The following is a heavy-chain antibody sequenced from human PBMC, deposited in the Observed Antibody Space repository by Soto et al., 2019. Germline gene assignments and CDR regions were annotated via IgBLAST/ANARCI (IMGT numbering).Heavy chain of an antibody. J-gene: IGHJ6*02. CDR1: GGSFSGYY. CDR3: AGGGGSSSFLLAGSPYYYYGMDV. Sequence: SETLSLTCAVYGGSFSGYYWSWIRQPPGKGLEWIGEINHSGSTNYNPSLKSRVTISVDTSKNQFSLKLSSVTAADTAVYYCAGGGGSSSFLLAGSPYYYYGMDVWGQGTTVTVSS. D-gene: IGHD6-6*01. CDR2: INHSGST. V-gene: IGHV4-34*01.